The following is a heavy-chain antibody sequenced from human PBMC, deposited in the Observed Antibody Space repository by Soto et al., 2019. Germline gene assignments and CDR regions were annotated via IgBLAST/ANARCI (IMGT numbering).Heavy chain of an antibody. D-gene: IGHD3-10*01. CDR1: GYTYASYG. V-gene: IGHV1-18*01. CDR3: ARDMVESNYYMDV. J-gene: IGHJ6*03. Sequence: GASVKVCCEESGYTYASYGRRWVRQAPGQGLEWMGWISAYNGNTNYAQKLQGRVTMTTDTSTSTAYMELRSLRSDDTAVYYCARDMVESNYYMDVWGKGTTVTVSS. CDR2: ISAYNGNT.